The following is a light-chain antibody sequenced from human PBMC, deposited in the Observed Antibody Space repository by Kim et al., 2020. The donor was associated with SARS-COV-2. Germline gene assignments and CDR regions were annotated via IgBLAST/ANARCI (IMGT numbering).Light chain of an antibody. CDR3: QQYYSTPRT. Sequence: ATINGRASQSVCYSCTNKNYLAWYQQKPGQPPRLLIYWASTRESGVPDRFSGSGSGTDFTLTISSLQAEDVAVYYCQQYYSTPRTFGGGTKVDIK. CDR1: QSVCYSCTNKNY. J-gene: IGKJ4*02. V-gene: IGKV4-1*01. CDR2: WAS.